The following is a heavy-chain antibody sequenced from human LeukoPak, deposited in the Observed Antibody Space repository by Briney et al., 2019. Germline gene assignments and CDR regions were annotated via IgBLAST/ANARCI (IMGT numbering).Heavy chain of an antibody. V-gene: IGHV1-46*01. CDR2: INPSGGST. Sequence: ASVKVSCKASGYTFTSYYMHWVRQAPGQGLEWMGIINPSGGSTSYAQKFQGRVTMTRDTSTSTVYMELSSLRSEDTAVYYSARAQAQAYGSGSYYIPVISGSDYWGQGTLVTVSS. D-gene: IGHD3-10*01. J-gene: IGHJ4*02. CDR1: GYTFTSYY. CDR3: ARAQAQAYGSGSYYIPVISGSDY.